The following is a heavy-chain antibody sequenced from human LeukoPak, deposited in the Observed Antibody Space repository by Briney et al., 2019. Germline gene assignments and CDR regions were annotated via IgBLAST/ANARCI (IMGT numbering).Heavy chain of an antibody. V-gene: IGHV4-59*01. CDR3: ARAFPGAFDI. J-gene: IGHJ3*02. Sequence: PSETLSLTCTVSGGSISSYYWSWIRQPPGKGLEWIGYIYYSGSTNYNPSLKSRVTISVDTSKNQFSLKLSSVTAADTAVYYCARAFPGAFDIWGQGTMVTVSS. CDR2: IYYSGST. CDR1: GGSISSYY.